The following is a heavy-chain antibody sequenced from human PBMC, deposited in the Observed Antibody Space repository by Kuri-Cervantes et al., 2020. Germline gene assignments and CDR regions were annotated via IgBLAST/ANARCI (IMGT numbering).Heavy chain of an antibody. CDR1: GFTFFNFA. CDR2: ISGSGGCT. Sequence: GGSMRLSCAASGFTFFNFAMNWVRQAPGKGPEWMAGISGSGGCTSYVDSVKGRFTVARDNVENTLYLQMSSLRVDDTAIYYCAKDDRPDYYDSSGYPLADVFDVWGQGTVVTVSS. D-gene: IGHD3-22*01. CDR3: AKDDRPDYYDSSGYPLADVFDV. V-gene: IGHV3-23*01. J-gene: IGHJ3*01.